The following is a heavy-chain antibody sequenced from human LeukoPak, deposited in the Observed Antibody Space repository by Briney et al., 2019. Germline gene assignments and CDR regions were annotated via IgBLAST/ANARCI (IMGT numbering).Heavy chain of an antibody. CDR3: AKDKEHQLLIEGFDY. CDR1: GFTFSSYA. Sequence: GGSLRLSCAASGFTFSSYAMSWVRQAPGKGLEWVSAISGSGGSTYYADSVKGRFTISRDNSKNTLYLQMNSLRAEDTAVYYCAKDKEHQLLIEGFDYWGQGTLVTVSS. D-gene: IGHD2-2*01. V-gene: IGHV3-23*01. CDR2: ISGSGGST. J-gene: IGHJ4*02.